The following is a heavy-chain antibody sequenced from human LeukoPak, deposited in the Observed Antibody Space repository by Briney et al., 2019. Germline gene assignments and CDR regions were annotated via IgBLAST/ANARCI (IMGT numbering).Heavy chain of an antibody. J-gene: IGHJ3*02. V-gene: IGHV4-61*02. D-gene: IGHD3-22*01. Sequence: PSETLSLTCTVSGGSISSGSYYWSWIRQPAGKGLEWIGRINTSGSTHYNPSLKSRVTISVDMSKNLFSLKLSSVTAADTAVYYCARDPPYYYDTMRGALDIWGQGTMVTVS. CDR2: INTSGST. CDR3: ARDPPYYYDTMRGALDI. CDR1: GGSISSGSYY.